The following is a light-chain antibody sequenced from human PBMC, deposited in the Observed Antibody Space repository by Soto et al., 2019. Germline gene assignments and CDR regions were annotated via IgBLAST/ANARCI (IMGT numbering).Light chain of an antibody. CDR2: LNSDGRH. Sequence: QLVLTQSPSASASLGASVKLTCTLSSGHRTYAIAWHQQQPEKGPRYLMNLNSDGRHTKGHGIPDRFSGSSSGTERYLTISSLQSEDEADYYCQTWGTGLLVFGGGTKLTVL. CDR1: SGHRTYA. CDR3: QTWGTGLLV. V-gene: IGLV4-69*01. J-gene: IGLJ2*01.